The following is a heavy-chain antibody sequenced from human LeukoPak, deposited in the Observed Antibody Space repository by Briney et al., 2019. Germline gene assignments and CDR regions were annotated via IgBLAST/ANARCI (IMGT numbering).Heavy chain of an antibody. D-gene: IGHD2-2*02. CDR2: IYYSGNT. Sequence: SETLSLTCTVSGVSISSSNSYWGWIRQPPGKGLEWIGSIYYSGNTYYNASLKSQVSISIDTSKNQFSLRLTSVTAADTAVYYCARHGIDIVVVPAAITGNNWSDPWGQGTLVTVSS. CDR1: GVSISSSNSY. V-gene: IGHV4-39*01. J-gene: IGHJ5*02. CDR3: ARHGIDIVVVPAAITGNNWSDP.